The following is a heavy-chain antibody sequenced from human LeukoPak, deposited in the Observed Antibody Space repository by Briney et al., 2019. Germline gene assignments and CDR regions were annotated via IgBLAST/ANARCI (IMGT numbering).Heavy chain of an antibody. CDR3: APRMVRGVISNY. Sequence: PGGSLRLSCVASGFTFSSYAMSWVRQAPGKGLEWVSAISGSGGSTYYADSVKGRFTISRDNSKNTLYLQMNSLRAEDTAVYYCAPRMVRGVISNYWGQGTLVTVSS. V-gene: IGHV3-23*01. D-gene: IGHD3-10*01. J-gene: IGHJ4*02. CDR1: GFTFSSYA. CDR2: ISGSGGST.